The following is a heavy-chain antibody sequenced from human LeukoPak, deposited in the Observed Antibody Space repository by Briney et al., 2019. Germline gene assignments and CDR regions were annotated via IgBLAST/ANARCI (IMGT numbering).Heavy chain of an antibody. J-gene: IGHJ5*02. CDR1: GYSISSAYY. V-gene: IGHV4-38-2*02. Sequence: SETLSLTCTVSGYSISSAYYWGWIRQPPGKGLEWIGSIYHSGSTYYNPSLKSRVTISVDTSKNQFSLKLSSVTAADTAVYYCARDGMVRGVQPTNWFDPWGQGTLVTVSS. CDR3: ARDGMVRGVQPTNWFDP. CDR2: IYHSGST. D-gene: IGHD3-10*01.